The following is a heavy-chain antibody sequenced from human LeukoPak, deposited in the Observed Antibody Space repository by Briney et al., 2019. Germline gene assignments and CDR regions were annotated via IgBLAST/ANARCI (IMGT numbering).Heavy chain of an antibody. D-gene: IGHD4-17*01. V-gene: IGHV3-23*01. CDR1: GFTFSGYS. CDR2: ISGSGGST. Sequence: GGSLRLSCAASGFTFSGYSMNWVRQAPGKGLEWVSAISGSGGSTYYADSVKGRFTISRDNSKNTLYLQMNSLRAEDTAVYYCAIVPQNGDYVWDYWGQGTLVTVSS. CDR3: AIVPQNGDYVWDY. J-gene: IGHJ4*02.